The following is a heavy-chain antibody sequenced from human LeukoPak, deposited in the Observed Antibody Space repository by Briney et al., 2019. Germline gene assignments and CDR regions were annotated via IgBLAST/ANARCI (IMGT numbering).Heavy chain of an antibody. CDR2: IYYSGNT. CDR3: ARGPTRYYFDY. J-gene: IGHJ4*02. CDR1: GGSATNYY. Sequence: SETLSLTCTVSGGSATNYYWSWIRQPPGKGLEWIGYIYYSGNTNCNPSLKSRVTISVDTSNNQFSLNLSSLTAADTAVYYCARGPTRYYFDYWGQGTLVTVSS. V-gene: IGHV4-59*02.